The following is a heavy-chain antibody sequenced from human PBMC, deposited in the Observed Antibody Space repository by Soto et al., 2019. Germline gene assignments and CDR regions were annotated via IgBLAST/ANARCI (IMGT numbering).Heavy chain of an antibody. V-gene: IGHV1-69*13. D-gene: IGHD3-22*01. CDR1: GYTFSGYY. J-gene: IGHJ6*02. CDR2: TIPMFGTP. Sequence: ASVKVSCKASGYTFSGYYMHWVRQAPGQGLEWLGGTIPMFGTPNYAQKFQGRVAISADESTATVYMELSSLRSEDTAVYFCARPLRDRNYYYGMAVWGQGTTVTVSS. CDR3: ARPLRDRNYYYGMAV.